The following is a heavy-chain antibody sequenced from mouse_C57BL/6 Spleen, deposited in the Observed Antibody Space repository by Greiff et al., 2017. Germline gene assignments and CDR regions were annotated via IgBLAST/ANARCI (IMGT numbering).Heavy chain of an antibody. CDR2: IDPSDSYT. CDR1: GYTFTSYW. CDR3: ASRGIYAMDY. D-gene: IGHD3-1*01. J-gene: IGHJ4*01. V-gene: IGHV1-50*01. Sequence: VQLQQPGAELVKPGASVKLSCKASGYTFTSYWMQWVKQRPGQGLEWIGEIDPSDSYTNYNQKFKGKATLTVDTSSSTAYMQLSSLTSEDSAVYYCASRGIYAMDYWGQGTSVTVSS.